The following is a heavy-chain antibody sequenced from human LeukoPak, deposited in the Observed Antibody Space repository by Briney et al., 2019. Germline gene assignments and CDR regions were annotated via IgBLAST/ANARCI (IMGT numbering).Heavy chain of an antibody. J-gene: IGHJ4*02. CDR2: IYYSGST. Sequence: SETLSLTCTVSGGSISSGDYYWSWIRQPPGKGLEWIGYIYYSGSTYYNPSLKSRVTISVDTSKNQFSLKLSSVTAADTAVYYCAGRRTYYYDSSGYYPFDYWGQGTLVTVSS. D-gene: IGHD3-22*01. V-gene: IGHV4-30-4*08. CDR3: AGRRTYYYDSSGYYPFDY. CDR1: GGSISSGDYY.